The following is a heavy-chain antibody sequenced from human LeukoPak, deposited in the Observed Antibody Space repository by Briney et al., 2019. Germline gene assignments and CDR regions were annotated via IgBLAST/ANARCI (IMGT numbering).Heavy chain of an antibody. CDR2: INHSGST. J-gene: IGHJ4*02. CDR3: ARGGMYYDFWSGYYPGGYFDY. D-gene: IGHD3-3*01. Sequence: PSETLSLTCAVYGGSFSGYYWSWIRQPPGKGLEWIGEINHSGSTNYNPSLKSRVTISVDTSKNQFSLKLSSVTAADTAVYYCARGGMYYDFWSGYYPGGYFDYWGQGTLVTVSS. CDR1: GGSFSGYY. V-gene: IGHV4-34*01.